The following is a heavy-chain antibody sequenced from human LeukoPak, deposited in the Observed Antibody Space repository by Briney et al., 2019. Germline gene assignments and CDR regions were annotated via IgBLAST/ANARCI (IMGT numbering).Heavy chain of an antibody. V-gene: IGHV5-51*01. CDR3: ALRGTGDY. Sequence: GESLKISCKGSGYSFTSYWIGWVRQMPGQGLEWMGIIYPDDSNTIYGPSFQGQVTISADKSINTAYLEWSSLKASDTAMYYCALRGTGDYWGQGTLVTVSS. D-gene: IGHD4-17*01. J-gene: IGHJ4*02. CDR1: GYSFTSYW. CDR2: IYPDDSNT.